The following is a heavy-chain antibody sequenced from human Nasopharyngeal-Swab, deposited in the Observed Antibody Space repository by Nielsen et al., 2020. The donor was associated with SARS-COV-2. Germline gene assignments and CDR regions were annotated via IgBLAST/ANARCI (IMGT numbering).Heavy chain of an antibody. V-gene: IGHV1-46*01. Sequence: WVRKAPGKGLEWMGVITPSGGATNYARKFRGRATMTRDPSTSTVYLDLSSLKSEDTAVYFCASEPGGMAAPGKHFDPWGQGTLVTVSS. D-gene: IGHD6-13*01. CDR2: ITPSGGAT. J-gene: IGHJ5*02. CDR3: ASEPGGMAAPGKHFDP.